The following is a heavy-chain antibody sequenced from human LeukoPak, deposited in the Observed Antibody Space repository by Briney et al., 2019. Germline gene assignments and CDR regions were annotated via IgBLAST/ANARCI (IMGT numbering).Heavy chain of an antibody. CDR3: ASRHCSGGDCYFAGADPFDH. J-gene: IGHJ4*02. CDR2: IYHSGAT. Sequence: SETLSLTCSVSGGSIRSSHWWSWVRQPPGKGLEWIGEIYHSGATNYNPSLKSRVSISLDNSANQVSLTMSSVTAADTAVYYCASRHCSGGDCYFAGADPFDHWGQGTLVTVSS. CDR1: GGSIRSSHW. V-gene: IGHV4-4*02. D-gene: IGHD2-21*01.